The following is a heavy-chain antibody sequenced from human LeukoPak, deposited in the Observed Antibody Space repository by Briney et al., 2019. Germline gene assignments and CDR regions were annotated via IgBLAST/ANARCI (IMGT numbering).Heavy chain of an antibody. V-gene: IGHV3-53*05. CDR1: GFTVSSNY. CDR3: AKDIGPSYSGSYMDY. CDR2: IYSGGST. J-gene: IGHJ4*02. Sequence: GRSLRLSCAASGFTVSSNYMSWVRQAPGKGLEWVSVIYSGGSTYYADSVKGRFTISRDNSKNSLYLQMNSLRTEDTALYYCAKDIGPSYSGSYMDYWGQGTLVTVSS. D-gene: IGHD1-26*01.